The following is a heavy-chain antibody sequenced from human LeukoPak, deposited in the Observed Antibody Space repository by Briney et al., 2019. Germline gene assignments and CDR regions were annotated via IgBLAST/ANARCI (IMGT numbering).Heavy chain of an antibody. D-gene: IGHD1-14*01. V-gene: IGHV3-23*01. CDR1: GFTFSKHV. Sequence: SPRLSCAASGFTFSKHVMSWVRQAPGKGLEWVSGISYSGGYTYYADSVKGRFTVSRDNSKNTLYLQMNSLRDDDTAIYYCAKDRTPSVSAGDYFDSWGQGTLVTVSS. J-gene: IGHJ4*02. CDR3: AKDRTPSVSAGDYFDS. CDR2: ISYSGGYT.